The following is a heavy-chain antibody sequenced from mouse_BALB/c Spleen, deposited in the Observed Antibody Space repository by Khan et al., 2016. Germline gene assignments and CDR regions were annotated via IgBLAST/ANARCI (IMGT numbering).Heavy chain of an antibody. D-gene: IGHD3-1*01. CDR1: GFTFNTYA. V-gene: IGHV10-3*03. Sequence: EVQLVESGGGLVQPKGSLKLSCAASGFTFNTYAMHWVCQAPGKGVEWVARIRSKSNNYATYCADSVKDRFTISRDDSQSMPSVPMNNLKTEEPAIYYCVRGSSGYSMDYWGQGTSVTVSS. J-gene: IGHJ4*01. CDR2: IRSKSNNYAT. CDR3: VRGSSGYSMDY.